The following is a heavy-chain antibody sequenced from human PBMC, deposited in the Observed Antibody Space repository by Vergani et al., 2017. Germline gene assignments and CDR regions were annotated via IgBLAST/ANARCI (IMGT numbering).Heavy chain of an antibody. J-gene: IGHJ4*02. CDR2: ISSSSSYI. CDR3: ARAISYSSSRGFENC. D-gene: IGHD6-13*01. V-gene: IGHV3-21*01. CDR1: GFTFSSYS. Sequence: EVQLVESGGGLVKPGGSLRLSCAASGFTFSSYSMNWVRQAPGKGLEWVSSISSSSSYISYADSVKGRFTISRDNAKNSLYLQMNSLRAEDTAVYYCARAISYSSSRGFENCWGQGPLVTVSS.